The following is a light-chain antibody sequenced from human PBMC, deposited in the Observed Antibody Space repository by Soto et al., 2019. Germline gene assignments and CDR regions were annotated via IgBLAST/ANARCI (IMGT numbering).Light chain of an antibody. CDR2: GNR. J-gene: IGLJ3*02. CDR3: QAYASSLTASV. Sequence: SGLTQPPSGSGAPGQRVTISCTGKSSNLGAGYDVHWYQQLPGTAPKVFIYGNRNRPSWVPERFSGSKSGTSASLAITGLQAEDEDDYSCQAYASSLTASVFGGGTKLTVL. CDR1: SSNLGAGYD. V-gene: IGLV1-40*01.